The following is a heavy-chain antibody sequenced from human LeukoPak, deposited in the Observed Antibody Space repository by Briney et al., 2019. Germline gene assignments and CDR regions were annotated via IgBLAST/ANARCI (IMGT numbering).Heavy chain of an antibody. CDR2: ISYDGSNK. D-gene: IGHD2-21*02. CDR3: ARDGCGGDCYPSGAFDI. Sequence: PGGSLRLSCAASGFTFSSYAMHWVRQAPGKGLEWVAVISYDGSNKYYADSVKGRFTISRDNSKNTLYLQMNSLRAEDTAVYYCARDGCGGDCYPSGAFDIWGQGTMVTVSS. V-gene: IGHV3-30*04. CDR1: GFTFSSYA. J-gene: IGHJ3*02.